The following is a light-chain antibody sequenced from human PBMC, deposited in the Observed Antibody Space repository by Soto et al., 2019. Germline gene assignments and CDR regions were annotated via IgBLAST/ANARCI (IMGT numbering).Light chain of an antibody. V-gene: IGLV1-51*01. J-gene: IGLJ2*01. CDR1: SSNIGDNY. Sequence: QSVLTQPPSVSAAPGQKVTISCSGSSSNIGDNYVSWYQQLPGTAPKLLIYDDNKRPSGIPDRFSGSESGTSATLGITGPQTGDEADYYCGTWDSSLSAVVFGGGTQLTVL. CDR2: DDN. CDR3: GTWDSSLSAVV.